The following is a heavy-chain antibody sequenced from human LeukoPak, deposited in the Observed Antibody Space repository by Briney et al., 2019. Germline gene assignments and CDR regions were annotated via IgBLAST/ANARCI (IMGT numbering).Heavy chain of an antibody. CDR2: IYPGDSDT. CDR1: GYSFTSYW. CDR3: ARLSLVVVPDDAFDI. V-gene: IGHV5-51*01. J-gene: IGHJ3*02. Sequence: GESLKISCKGSGYSFTSYWIGWVRQMPGKGLEWMGIIYPGDSDTRYSPSFQGQVTISADKSISTAYLQWSSLKASDTAMYYCARLSLVVVPDDAFDIWGQGTMVTVSS. D-gene: IGHD2-2*01.